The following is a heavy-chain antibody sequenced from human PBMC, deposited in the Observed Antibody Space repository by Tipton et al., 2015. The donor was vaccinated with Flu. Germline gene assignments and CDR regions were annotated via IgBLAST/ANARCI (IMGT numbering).Heavy chain of an antibody. CDR3: AAYDFWSGALDAFDI. Sequence: TLSLTCAVYGGSFSGYYWSWIRQPPGKGLEWIGSIYYSGSTYYNPSLKSRVTISVDTSKNQFSLKLSSVTAADTAVYYCAAYDFWSGALDAFDIWGQGTMVTVSS. CDR1: GGSFSGYY. D-gene: IGHD3-3*01. J-gene: IGHJ3*02. V-gene: IGHV4-34*01. CDR2: IYYSGST.